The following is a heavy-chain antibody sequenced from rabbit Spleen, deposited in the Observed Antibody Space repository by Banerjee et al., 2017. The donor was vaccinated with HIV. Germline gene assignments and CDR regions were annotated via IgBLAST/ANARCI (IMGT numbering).Heavy chain of an antibody. CDR1: GFSFSSNYW. Sequence: QEQLVESGGGLVTTGGTLTLTCTASGFSFSSNYWMCWVRQAPGKGLEWIGCISDGDSDTNYASWAKGRFTSSKTSSSTVTLQMTSLTGADTATYFCARSGTGLYSSVSWYLNLWGPGTLVTVS. J-gene: IGHJ4*01. V-gene: IGHV1S45*01. CDR3: ARSGTGLYSSVSWYLNL. CDR2: ISDGDSDT. D-gene: IGHD4-1*01.